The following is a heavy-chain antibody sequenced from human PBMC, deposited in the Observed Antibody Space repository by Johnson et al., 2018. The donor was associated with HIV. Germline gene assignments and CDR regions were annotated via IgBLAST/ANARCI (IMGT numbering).Heavy chain of an antibody. J-gene: IGHJ3*02. V-gene: IGHV3-33*08. Sequence: VQLLESGGGVVQPGKSLRLSCAASGFTFSNYGMHWVRQAPGKGLEWVAFIQNDGSNKYYADSVKGRLTISRDNAKNTLFLQMNSLGPEDTAVYYCARGYCTYGVCYTRVDGFDIWGQVTMVTVSS. CDR3: ARGYCTYGVCYTRVDGFDI. D-gene: IGHD2-8*01. CDR2: IQNDGSNK. CDR1: GFTFSNYG.